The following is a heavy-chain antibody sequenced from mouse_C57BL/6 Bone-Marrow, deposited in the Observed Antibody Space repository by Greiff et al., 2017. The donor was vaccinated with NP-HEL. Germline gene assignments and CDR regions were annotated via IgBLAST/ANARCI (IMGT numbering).Heavy chain of an antibody. D-gene: IGHD1-1*01. CDR3: ASVDYYYGSSLYFDY. V-gene: IGHV1-64*01. CDR1: GYTFTSYW. CDR2: IHPNSGIT. J-gene: IGHJ2*01. Sequence: QVQLQQPGAELVKPGASVKLSCKASGYTFTSYWMHWVKQRPGQGLEWIGMIHPNSGITNYNEKFKSKATLTVDQSSSTAYLQISSLTSEDSAVYYCASVDYYYGSSLYFDYWGQGTTLTVSS.